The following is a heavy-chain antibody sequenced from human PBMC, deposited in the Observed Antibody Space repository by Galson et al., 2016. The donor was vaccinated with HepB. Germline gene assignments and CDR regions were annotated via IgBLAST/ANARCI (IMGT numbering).Heavy chain of an antibody. CDR3: ARGGAVSGLDY. D-gene: IGHD6-19*01. Sequence: SLRLSCAASGFTLSTYDIQWVRQGTGKGLQWVSSIGKGGDTHCLGSVKGRFIISRENAKNSVYLQMNSLRAEDTAVYYCARGGAVSGLDYWGQGTLVTVSS. J-gene: IGHJ4*02. CDR2: IGKGGDT. V-gene: IGHV3-13*01. CDR1: GFTLSTYD.